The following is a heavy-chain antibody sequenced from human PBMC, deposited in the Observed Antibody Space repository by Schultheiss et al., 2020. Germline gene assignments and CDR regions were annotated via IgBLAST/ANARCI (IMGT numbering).Heavy chain of an antibody. D-gene: IGHD6-13*01. CDR1: GYTFTSYG. CDR3: ARILSSSWDFDY. CDR2: INPNSGGT. Sequence: ASVKVSCKASGYTFTSYGINWVRQAPGQGLEWMGWINPNSGGTNYAQKFQGRVTMTRDTSISTAYMELSRLRSDDTAVYYCARILSSSWDFDYWGQGTLVTVSS. V-gene: IGHV1-2*02. J-gene: IGHJ4*02.